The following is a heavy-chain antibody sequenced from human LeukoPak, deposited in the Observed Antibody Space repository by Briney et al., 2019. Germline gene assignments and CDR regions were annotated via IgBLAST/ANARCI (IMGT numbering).Heavy chain of an antibody. J-gene: IGHJ4*02. CDR1: GDSISSSSYY. CDR2: IYYSGIT. D-gene: IGHD5-12*01. V-gene: IGHV4-39*01. Sequence: PSETLSLTCTVSGDSISSSSYYWGWIRQPPGKGLEWIASIYYSGITYYNPSLESRVTISVDTSKNQFSLKLSFVTAADTAVFYCARQWGYSGHYGFDSWGQGTLVTVSS. CDR3: ARQWGYSGHYGFDS.